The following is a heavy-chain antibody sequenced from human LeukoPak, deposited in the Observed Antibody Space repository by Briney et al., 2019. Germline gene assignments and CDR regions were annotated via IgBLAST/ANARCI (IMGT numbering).Heavy chain of an antibody. Sequence: GASVKVSCKASGYTFTSYGISWVRQAPGQGLEWMGWISAYNGNTNYAQKLQGRVTMTTDTSTSTAYMELRSLRSDDTAVYYCARSSRLYDSSGYPFYWGQGTLVTVSS. CDR1: GYTFTSYG. CDR2: ISAYNGNT. J-gene: IGHJ4*02. V-gene: IGHV1-18*01. D-gene: IGHD3-22*01. CDR3: ARSSRLYDSSGYPFY.